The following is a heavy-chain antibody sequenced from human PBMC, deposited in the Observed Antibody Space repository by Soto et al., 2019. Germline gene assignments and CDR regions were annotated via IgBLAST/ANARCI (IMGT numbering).Heavy chain of an antibody. CDR3: ARDGYNYPPPDDASDI. J-gene: IGHJ3*02. Sequence: SVKVSCKASGGTFSSYAISWVRQAPGQGLEWMGGIIPIFGTANYAQKFQGRVTITADKSTSTAYMELSSLRPEDTAVYYCARDGYNYPPPDDASDIWGQGTMVTVSS. D-gene: IGHD1-1*01. CDR2: IIPIFGTA. CDR1: GGTFSSYA. V-gene: IGHV1-69*06.